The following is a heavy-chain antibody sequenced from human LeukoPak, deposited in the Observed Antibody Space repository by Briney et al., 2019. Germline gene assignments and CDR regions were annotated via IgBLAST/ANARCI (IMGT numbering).Heavy chain of an antibody. CDR1: GFTFISYN. V-gene: IGHV3-21*01. D-gene: IGHD3-10*01. J-gene: IGHJ4*02. CDR3: AKVAKYYYGSETYYFFEH. CDR2: ISSSSSYI. Sequence: PGGSLRLSCAASGFTFISYNMNWVRQAPGKGLEWVSSISSSSSYIYYADSVKGRFTISRDNAKNSLYLQMNSLRVEDTAVYYCAKVAKYYYGSETYYFFEHWGQGTPVTASS.